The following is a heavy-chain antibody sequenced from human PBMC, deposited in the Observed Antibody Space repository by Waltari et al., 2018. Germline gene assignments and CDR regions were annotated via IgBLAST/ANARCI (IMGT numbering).Heavy chain of an antibody. CDR3: ATAVAGAPKASFDY. D-gene: IGHD6-19*01. V-gene: IGHV1-24*01. CDR1: GYTLTELS. Sequence: QVQLVQSGAEVKKPGASVKVSCKVSGYTLTELSMHWVRQAPGKGLEWMGGLDPEDGETIYEQKFQGRVTMTEDTSTDTAYMERSSLRSEDTAVYYWATAVAGAPKASFDYWGQGTLVTVSS. J-gene: IGHJ4*02. CDR2: LDPEDGET.